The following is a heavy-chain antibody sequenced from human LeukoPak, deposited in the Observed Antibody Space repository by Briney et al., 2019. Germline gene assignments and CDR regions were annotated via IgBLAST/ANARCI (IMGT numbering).Heavy chain of an antibody. J-gene: IGHJ4*02. V-gene: IGHV4-34*01. CDR2: INHSGST. Sequence: SETLSLTCAVYGGSSSGYYWSWIRQPPGKGLEWIGEINHSGSTNYNPSLKSRVTISVDTSKNQFSLKLSSVTAADTAVYYCARTPKPYSSSCFDYWGQGTLVTVSS. D-gene: IGHD6-13*01. CDR3: ARTPKPYSSSCFDY. CDR1: GGSSSGYY.